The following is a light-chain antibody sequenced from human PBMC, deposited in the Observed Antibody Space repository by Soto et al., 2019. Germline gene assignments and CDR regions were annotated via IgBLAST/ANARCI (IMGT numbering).Light chain of an antibody. CDR3: SSYTNINKRACV. V-gene: IGLV2-14*01. CDR2: EVT. CDR1: SGDIGSYNR. J-gene: IGLJ1*01. Sequence: QSVLTQPASVSGSPGQSITISFTGTSGDIGSYNRVSWYQQHPGKAPKLIIYEVTDRPSGVSNRFSGSKSGNTASLTISGLQAEDEAEYYSSSYTNINKRACVFGTGTKLTVL.